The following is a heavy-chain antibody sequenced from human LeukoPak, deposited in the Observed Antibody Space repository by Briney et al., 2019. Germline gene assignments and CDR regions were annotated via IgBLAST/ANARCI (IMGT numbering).Heavy chain of an antibody. CDR3: ARDQTAAAGFLDY. Sequence: PSQTLSLTCTVSGGSMSSGDYYWSWIRQPPGKGLEWIGYIFYNGRTYYNPSLKSRVTISADTSKNQFSLKLSSVTAADTAVYYCARDQTAAAGFLDYWGQGTLVTVSS. CDR1: GGSMSSGDYY. D-gene: IGHD6-13*01. CDR2: IFYNGRT. J-gene: IGHJ4*02. V-gene: IGHV4-30-4*08.